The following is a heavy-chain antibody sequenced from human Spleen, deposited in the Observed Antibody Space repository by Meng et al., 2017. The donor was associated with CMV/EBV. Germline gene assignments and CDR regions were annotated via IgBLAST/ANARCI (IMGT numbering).Heavy chain of an antibody. CDR2: ISSSGVTS. CDR3: ARSVATIPIDY. CDR1: GFTFGDYA. Sequence: GESLKISCTASGFTFGDYAMSWVRQAPGKGLEWVSYISSSGVTSHYADSVKGRFTIFRDNAKNSLYLQMNNLRADDTAVYYCARSVATIPIDYWGQGTLVTVSS. J-gene: IGHJ4*02. D-gene: IGHD5-12*01. V-gene: IGHV3-48*03.